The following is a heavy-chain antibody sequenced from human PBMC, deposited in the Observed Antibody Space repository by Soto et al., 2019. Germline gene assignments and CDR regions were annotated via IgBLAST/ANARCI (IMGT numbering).Heavy chain of an antibody. CDR2: ISYDGSNI. CDR1: GFSVDIYG. Sequence: HPWGCIRLCCAASGFSVDIYGIDLVRQAPGKGLEWVAVISYDGSNIYYADSVKGRFTIYRDESKKTVYLQMNSMRPEETALYYCMNDGNDYSACYYYVMDIWGQRPTVNVSS. D-gene: IGHD4-4*01. CDR3: MNDGNDYSACYYYVMDI. J-gene: IGHJ6*02. V-gene: IGHV3-30*18.